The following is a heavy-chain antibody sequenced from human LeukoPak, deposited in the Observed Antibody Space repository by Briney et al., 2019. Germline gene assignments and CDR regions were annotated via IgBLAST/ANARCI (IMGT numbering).Heavy chain of an antibody. J-gene: IGHJ4*02. Sequence: ASVKVSCKASGYTFTSYYMHWVRQAPGQGLEWMGIINPSGGSTSYAQKFQGRVTMTRDTSTSTVYMELSSLRSEDTAVYYCARDFPKGWSGELFNLGYWGQGTLVTVSS. CDR2: INPSGGST. V-gene: IGHV1-46*01. CDR3: ARDFPKGWSGELFNLGY. D-gene: IGHD3-10*01. CDR1: GYTFTSYY.